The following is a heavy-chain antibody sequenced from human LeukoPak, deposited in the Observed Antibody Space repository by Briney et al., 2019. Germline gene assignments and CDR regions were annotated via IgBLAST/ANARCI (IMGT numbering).Heavy chain of an antibody. V-gene: IGHV3-15*01. CDR1: GFTFSNAW. CDR3: TTLVG. Sequence: GGSLRLSCAASGFTFSNAWMSWVPQAPGKGLEWVGRIKSNTDGGTTDYAAHVKGRFTISRDDSKDTLYLQMNSLKTVDTAVYYCTTLVGWGQGTMVTVSS. CDR2: IKSNTDGGTT. D-gene: IGHD2-8*02. J-gene: IGHJ4*02.